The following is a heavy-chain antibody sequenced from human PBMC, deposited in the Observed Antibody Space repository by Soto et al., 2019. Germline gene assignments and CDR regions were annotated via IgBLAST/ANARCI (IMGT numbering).Heavy chain of an antibody. D-gene: IGHD2-2*01. J-gene: IGHJ4*02. V-gene: IGHV1-18*01. Sequence: GASVKVSCKASGYTFTTSGISWVRQAPGQGLEWMGWISAYNGNTNYAQKLQGRVTLTTDTSTSTAYMELRSLSSDDTAVYYCARSCSSTSCPFDYWGQGTLVTVSS. CDR1: GYTFTTSG. CDR2: ISAYNGNT. CDR3: ARSCSSTSCPFDY.